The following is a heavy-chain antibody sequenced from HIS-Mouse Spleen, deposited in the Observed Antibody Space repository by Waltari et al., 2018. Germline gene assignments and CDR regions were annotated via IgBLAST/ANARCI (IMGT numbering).Heavy chain of an antibody. J-gene: IGHJ3*02. V-gene: IGHV4-39*07. Sequence: QLQLQESGPGLVKPSETLSLTCTVSGGSISSSSYYWGWIRQPPGKGPEWIGSIYYSGSTYYNPSLKSRVTISVDTSKNQFSLKLSSVTAADTAVYYCARDDPTVPIWGQGTMVTVSS. CDR2: IYYSGST. CDR1: GGSISSSSYY. CDR3: ARDDPTVPI.